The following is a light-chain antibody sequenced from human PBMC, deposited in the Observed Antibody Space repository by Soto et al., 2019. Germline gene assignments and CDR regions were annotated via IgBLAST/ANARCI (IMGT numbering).Light chain of an antibody. CDR2: DVT. CDR3: CSYVDSYTWV. J-gene: IGLJ7*01. V-gene: IGLV2-11*01. Sequence: QSVLTQPASVSGSPGQSITISCTGTSSDVGGYNYVSWYQQHPGKAPKLMIYDVTKRPSGVPDRFFGFKSGNTASLTISGLQADDESDYYCCSYVDSYTWVFGGGTQLTVL. CDR1: SSDVGGYNY.